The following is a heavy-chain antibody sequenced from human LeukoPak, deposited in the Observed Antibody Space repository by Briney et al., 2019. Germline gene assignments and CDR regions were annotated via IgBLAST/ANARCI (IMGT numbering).Heavy chain of an antibody. D-gene: IGHD3-22*01. J-gene: IGHJ4*02. V-gene: IGHV3-23*01. CDR2: LSAGGIT. CDR1: GFTFSSHA. CDR3: VYYDSSGYEYGRLRY. Sequence: PGGSLRLSCAASGFTFSSHALGWVRQTPGKGLEWVSNLSAGGITLYADSVKGRYTISRDNYKNTLYLQMTGLRAEDTALYFCVYYDSSGYEYGRLRYWGQGTPAIVSS.